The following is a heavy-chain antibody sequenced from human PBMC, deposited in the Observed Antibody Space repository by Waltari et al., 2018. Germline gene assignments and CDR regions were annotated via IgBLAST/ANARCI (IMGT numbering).Heavy chain of an antibody. CDR2: IIPILGRA. CDR3: ARDLAAAGTDYYYYMDV. CDR1: GGTFSSYA. V-gene: IGHV1-69*11. Sequence: QVQLVQSGAEVKKPGSSVKVSCKASGGTFSSYAISWVRQAPGQGLEWMGGIIPILGRANYAQKFQGRVTITADESTSTAYMELSSLRSEDTAVYYCARDLAAAGTDYYYYMDVWGKGTTVTVSS. J-gene: IGHJ6*03. D-gene: IGHD6-13*01.